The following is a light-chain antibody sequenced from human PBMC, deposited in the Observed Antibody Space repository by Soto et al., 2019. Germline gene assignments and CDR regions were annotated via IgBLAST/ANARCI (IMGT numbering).Light chain of an antibody. J-gene: IGKJ1*01. V-gene: IGKV1-5*03. CDR1: QSVGTS. CDR2: QAS. Sequence: DFQMTQSPSTLSASLGDRVTITCRASQSVGTSLAWYQQKPGKAPKVLIYQASGLENGVPSRFSGSGSGTEFTLTISSLQPDDVATYYCQQYFVFYGFGQGTKVEIK. CDR3: QQYFVFYG.